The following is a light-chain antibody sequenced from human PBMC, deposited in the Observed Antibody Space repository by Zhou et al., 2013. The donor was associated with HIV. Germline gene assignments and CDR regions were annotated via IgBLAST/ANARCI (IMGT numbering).Light chain of an antibody. V-gene: IGKV1-5*03. CDR2: KAS. CDR3: QQYDNSLGYT. Sequence: DIQMTQSPSTLSASVGDRVTITCRASQSIGTWLAWYQHKAGKAPKLLIYKASSLQSGVPPRFSGSGSGTDFTLTIIRLEPEDSAVYYCQQYDNSLGYTFGQGTKLEIK. J-gene: IGKJ2*01. CDR1: QSIGTW.